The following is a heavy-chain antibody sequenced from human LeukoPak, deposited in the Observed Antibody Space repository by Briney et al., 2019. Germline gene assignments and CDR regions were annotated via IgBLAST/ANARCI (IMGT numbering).Heavy chain of an antibody. V-gene: IGHV1-2*02. J-gene: IGHJ4*02. D-gene: IGHD5-18*01. Sequence: ASVKVSCKASGYTFTGYYMHWVRQAPGQGLEWMGWINPNSGETNYAQKFQGRVTMTRDTSINTAYMELSRLRSDDTAVYYCARDRSPAPGRSYGRGHFDYWGQGTLVTVSS. CDR1: GYTFTGYY. CDR2: INPNSGET. CDR3: ARDRSPAPGRSYGRGHFDY.